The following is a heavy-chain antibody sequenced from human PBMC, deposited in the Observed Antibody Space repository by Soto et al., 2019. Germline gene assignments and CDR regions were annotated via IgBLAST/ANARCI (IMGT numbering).Heavy chain of an antibody. CDR1: GFTFSSYS. Sequence: GGSLRLSCAASGFTFSSYSMNWVRQAPGKGLEWVSYISSSSTIYYADSVKGRFTISRDNAKNSLYLQMNSLRAEDTAVYYCARSIYGDYDHDYWGQGTLVTVSS. J-gene: IGHJ4*02. V-gene: IGHV3-48*01. CDR3: ARSIYGDYDHDY. CDR2: ISSSSTI. D-gene: IGHD4-17*01.